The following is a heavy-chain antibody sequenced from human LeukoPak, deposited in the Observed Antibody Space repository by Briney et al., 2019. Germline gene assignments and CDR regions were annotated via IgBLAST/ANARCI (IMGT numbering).Heavy chain of an antibody. Sequence: GGSLRLSCAASGFTFSSYAMSWVRQAPGKGLEWVSAISGSGGSTYYADSVKGRFTISRDNSKNTLYLQMNSLRAEDTAVYYCAKDTSDPLPYYDYMDVWGKGTTVTVSS. V-gene: IGHV3-23*01. CDR3: AKDTSDPLPYYDYMDV. CDR1: GFTFSSYA. J-gene: IGHJ6*03. CDR2: ISGSGGST.